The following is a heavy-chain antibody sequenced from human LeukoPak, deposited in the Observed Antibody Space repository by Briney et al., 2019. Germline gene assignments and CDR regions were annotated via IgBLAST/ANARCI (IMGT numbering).Heavy chain of an antibody. CDR2: ITSSGSTDYT. Sequence: PGGSLRLSCAASGFTFSSYAMSWVRQAPGKGLEWVSAITSSGSTDYTYYADSVKGRFTISRDNSKNTLYLEMNSLRAEDTAVYYCGKPPHGSGWYTDNWFDPWGQGTRVTVSS. CDR3: GKPPHGSGWYTDNWFDP. J-gene: IGHJ5*02. CDR1: GFTFSSYA. V-gene: IGHV3-23*05. D-gene: IGHD6-19*01.